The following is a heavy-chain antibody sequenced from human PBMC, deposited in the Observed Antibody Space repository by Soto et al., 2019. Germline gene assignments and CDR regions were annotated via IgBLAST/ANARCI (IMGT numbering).Heavy chain of an antibody. CDR2: ISYDGSNK. V-gene: IGHV3-30-3*01. CDR3: ARRMGSGSYPLGDFDY. CDR1: GFTFSSYA. J-gene: IGHJ4*02. D-gene: IGHD1-26*01. Sequence: GGSLRLSCAASGFTFSSYAMHWVRQAPGKGLEWVAVISYDGSNKYYADSVKGRFTISRDNSKNTLYLQMNSLRAEDTAVYYCARRMGSGSYPLGDFDYWGQGTLVTVSS.